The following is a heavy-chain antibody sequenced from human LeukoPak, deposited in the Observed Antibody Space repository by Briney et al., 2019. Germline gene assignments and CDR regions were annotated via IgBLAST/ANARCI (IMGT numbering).Heavy chain of an antibody. D-gene: IGHD3-3*01. V-gene: IGHV4-34*01. CDR3: ARGREKRFWSGYGTFDY. CDR2: INHSGST. J-gene: IGHJ4*02. CDR1: GGSFSGYY. Sequence: SETLSLTCAVYGGSFSGYYWSWVRQPPGKGLEWVGEINHSGSTNYNPSLKRRVTISVETYKKKFSLKLSSVTAADTAVYYCARGREKRFWSGYGTFDYWGQGTLVTVSS.